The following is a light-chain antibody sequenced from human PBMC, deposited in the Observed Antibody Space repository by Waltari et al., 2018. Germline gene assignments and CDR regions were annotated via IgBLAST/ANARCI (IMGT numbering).Light chain of an antibody. CDR1: ESVKNN. J-gene: IGKJ4*01. Sequence: DVQLTHSPSTLSASVGHRVTITCRARESVKNNLAWYQHQPGKAPKVLVHKASRLESGVPSRFSGSGYGTEFTLTISSLEPDDFATYYCHQYNTLPLTFGGGTKVEIK. CDR3: HQYNTLPLT. V-gene: IGKV1-5*03. CDR2: KAS.